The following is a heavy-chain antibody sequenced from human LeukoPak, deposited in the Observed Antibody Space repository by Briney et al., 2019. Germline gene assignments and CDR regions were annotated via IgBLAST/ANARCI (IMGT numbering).Heavy chain of an antibody. J-gene: IGHJ5*02. Sequence: SETLSLTCAVYGGSFSGYYWSWIRQPPGKGLEWIGEINHSGSTNHNPSLKSRVTISVDTSKNQFSLKLSSVTAADTAVYYCARKRSIAARGGWFDPWGQGTLVTVSS. D-gene: IGHD6-6*01. CDR3: ARKRSIAARGGWFDP. CDR1: GGSFSGYY. CDR2: INHSGST. V-gene: IGHV4-34*01.